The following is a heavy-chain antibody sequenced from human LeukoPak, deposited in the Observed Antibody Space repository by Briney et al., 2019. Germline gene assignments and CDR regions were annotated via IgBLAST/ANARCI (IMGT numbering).Heavy chain of an antibody. CDR2: ISSSSSYI. D-gene: IGHD1-26*01. Sequence: GGSLRLSCAASGFTFSSYSMNWVRQAPGKGLEWVSSISSSSSYIYYADSVKGRFTISRDNAKNSLYLQMNSLRAEDTAVYYCARVPKSGSYYEVHLYWGQGGLVTVSS. CDR3: ARVPKSGSYYEVHLY. CDR1: GFTFSSYS. J-gene: IGHJ4*02. V-gene: IGHV3-21*01.